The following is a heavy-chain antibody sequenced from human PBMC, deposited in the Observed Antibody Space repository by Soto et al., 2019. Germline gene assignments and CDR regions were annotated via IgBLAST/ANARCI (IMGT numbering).Heavy chain of an antibody. CDR3: AKSLLPIFLAKAPDYYYYYYMDV. CDR1: GFTFSSYA. Sequence: GGSLRLSCAASGFTFSSYAMSWVRQAPGKGLEWVSAISGSGGSTYYADSVKGRFTISRDNSKNTLYLQMNSLRAEDTAVYYCAKSLLPIFLAKAPDYYYYYYMDVWGKGTTVTVSS. J-gene: IGHJ6*03. CDR2: ISGSGGST. D-gene: IGHD3-3*01. V-gene: IGHV3-23*01.